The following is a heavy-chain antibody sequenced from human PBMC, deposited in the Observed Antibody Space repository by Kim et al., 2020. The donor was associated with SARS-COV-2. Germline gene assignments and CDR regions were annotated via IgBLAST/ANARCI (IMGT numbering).Heavy chain of an antibody. CDR1: GFTFSSYW. CDR2: INSDGSST. D-gene: IGHD6-19*01. J-gene: IGHJ6*02. CDR3: ARAPYSSGWYVIPGNYYSGMDV. Sequence: GGSLRLSCAASGFTFSSYWMHWVRQAPGKGLVWVSRINSDGSSTSYADSVKGRFTISRDNAKNTLYLQMNSLRVEDTAVYYCARAPYSSGWYVIPGNYYSGMDVWGQGTTVTVSS. V-gene: IGHV3-74*01.